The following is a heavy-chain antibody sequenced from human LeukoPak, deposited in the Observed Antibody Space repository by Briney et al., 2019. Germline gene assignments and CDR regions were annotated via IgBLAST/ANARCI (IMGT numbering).Heavy chain of an antibody. CDR3: ARDLGIAVAARAFDI. D-gene: IGHD6-19*01. CDR1: GYTFTAYY. Sequence: ASVKVSCKASGYTFTAYYIHWVRQAPGQGLEWMGIINPSGGSTGYAQKFQGRVTMTRDTSTSTVYMELSSLRSEDTAVYYCARDLGIAVAARAFDIWGQGTMVTVSS. CDR2: INPSGGST. V-gene: IGHV1-46*01. J-gene: IGHJ3*02.